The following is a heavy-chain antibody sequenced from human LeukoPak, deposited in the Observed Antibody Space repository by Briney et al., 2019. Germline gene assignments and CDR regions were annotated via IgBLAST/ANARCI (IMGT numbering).Heavy chain of an antibody. Sequence: GGSLRLSCAASGFTFSDYYMSWVRQAPGKGLEWVSAISGSGGSTYYADSVKGRFTISRDNSKNTLYVQMISLRAEDTAVYYCAKDSVVMVGGFDYWGQGTLVTVSS. D-gene: IGHD2-15*01. CDR3: AKDSVVMVGGFDY. CDR2: ISGSGGST. J-gene: IGHJ4*02. CDR1: GFTFSDYY. V-gene: IGHV3-23*01.